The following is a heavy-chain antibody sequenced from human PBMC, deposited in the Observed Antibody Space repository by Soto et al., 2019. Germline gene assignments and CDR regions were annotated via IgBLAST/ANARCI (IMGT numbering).Heavy chain of an antibody. CDR2: ISWNSGSI. CDR1: GFTFDDYA. V-gene: IGHV3-9*01. Sequence: AGGSLRLSCAASGFTFDDYAVHWVRQAPGKGLEWVSGISWNSGSIGYADSVKGRFTISRDNAKNSLYLQMNSLRAEDTALYYCAKAVYYDILTGYMGYWGQGTLVTVSS. D-gene: IGHD3-9*01. J-gene: IGHJ4*02. CDR3: AKAVYYDILTGYMGY.